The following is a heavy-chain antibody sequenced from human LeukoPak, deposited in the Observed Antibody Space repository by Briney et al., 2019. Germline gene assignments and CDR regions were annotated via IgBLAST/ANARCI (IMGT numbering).Heavy chain of an antibody. CDR3: ARGNKAFFAVYSSSSLRAGAFDI. CDR1: GGTFSSYA. Sequence: SVKVSCKASGGTFSSYAISWVRQAPGQGLEWMGVIIPIFGTANYAQKFQGRVTITADESTSTAYMELGSLRSEDTAVYYCARGNKAFFAVYSSSSLRAGAFDIWGQGAMVTVSS. J-gene: IGHJ3*02. V-gene: IGHV1-69*13. D-gene: IGHD6-6*01. CDR2: IIPIFGTA.